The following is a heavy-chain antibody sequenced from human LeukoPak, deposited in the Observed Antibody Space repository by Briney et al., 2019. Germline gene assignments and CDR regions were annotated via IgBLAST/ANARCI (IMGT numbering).Heavy chain of an antibody. CDR2: IKQDGSEK. Sequence: GGSLRLSCAASGFTFSSYWMSWVRQAPGKGLEWVANIKQDGSEKYYVDSVKGRFTISRDNAKNSLYLQMDSLRAEDTAVYYCARDIPHRWVGPDDAFDIWGQGTMVTVSS. D-gene: IGHD2-2*02. CDR1: GFTFSSYW. CDR3: ARDIPHRWVGPDDAFDI. J-gene: IGHJ3*02. V-gene: IGHV3-7*01.